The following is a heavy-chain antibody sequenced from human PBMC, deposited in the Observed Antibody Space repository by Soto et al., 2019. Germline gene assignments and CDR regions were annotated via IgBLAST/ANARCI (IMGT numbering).Heavy chain of an antibody. Sequence: ASVKVSCKASGYTFTSYPINWLRQAPGQRPEWMGWINAGNGGTKYSQKFQGRVSITRDTSASTAYMQLSRLRSEDTAVYYCATDRGGYCSGGSCSEAWFDPWGQGTLVTVSS. J-gene: IGHJ5*02. CDR3: ATDRGGYCSGGSCSEAWFDP. D-gene: IGHD2-15*01. V-gene: IGHV1-3*01. CDR2: INAGNGGT. CDR1: GYTFTSYP.